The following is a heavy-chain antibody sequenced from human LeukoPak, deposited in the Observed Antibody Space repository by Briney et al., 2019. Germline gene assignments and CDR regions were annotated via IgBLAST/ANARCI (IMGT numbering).Heavy chain of an antibody. Sequence: GGSLRLSCAASGFTFSTYWMSWVRQAPGKGLEWVANIKQDGSEKYYVDSVKGRFTISRDNAKNSLYLQMNSLRAEDTALYYCAKGYDILTGYLDYWGQGTLVTVSS. CDR2: IKQDGSEK. CDR3: AKGYDILTGYLDY. CDR1: GFTFSTYW. D-gene: IGHD3-9*01. J-gene: IGHJ4*02. V-gene: IGHV3-7*03.